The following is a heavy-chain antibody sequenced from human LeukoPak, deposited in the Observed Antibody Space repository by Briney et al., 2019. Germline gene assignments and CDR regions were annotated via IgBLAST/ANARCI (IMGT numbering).Heavy chain of an antibody. Sequence: GASVKVSCKASGGTFSSYAISWVRQAPGQGLEWMGGIIPIFGTANYAQKFQGRVTITTDESTSTAYMELSSLRSEDTAVYYCARDVACSSTSSYDYYMDVWGKGTTVTVSS. CDR2: IIPIFGTA. J-gene: IGHJ6*03. CDR1: GGTFSSYA. V-gene: IGHV1-69*05. CDR3: ARDVACSSTSSYDYYMDV. D-gene: IGHD2-2*01.